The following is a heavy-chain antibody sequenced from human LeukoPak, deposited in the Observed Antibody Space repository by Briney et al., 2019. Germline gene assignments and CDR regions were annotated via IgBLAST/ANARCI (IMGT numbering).Heavy chain of an antibody. Sequence: GGSLRLSRAASGFTFSSCGFNWVRQAPGKGLEWVSSIGPTGTDRYYADSVRGRFTISRDDAKNSMYLQMDSLRDEDTAVYYCATETIGRHYDYWGQGTLLTVSS. D-gene: IGHD1-14*01. V-gene: IGHV3-21*01. J-gene: IGHJ4*02. CDR1: GFTFSSCG. CDR2: IGPTGTDR. CDR3: ATETIGRHYDY.